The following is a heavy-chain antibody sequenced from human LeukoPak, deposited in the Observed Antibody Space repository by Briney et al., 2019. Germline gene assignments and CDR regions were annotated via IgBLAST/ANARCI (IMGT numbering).Heavy chain of an antibody. J-gene: IGHJ4*02. CDR1: GGSISSGDYY. CDR2: INHSGST. D-gene: IGHD6-6*01. Sequence: SETLSLTCTVSGGSISSGDYYWSWIRQPPGKGLEWIGEINHSGSTNYNPSLKSRVTISVDTSKNQFSLKLSSVTAADTAVYYCAGEDSSSYYFDYWGQGTLVTVSS. V-gene: IGHV4-39*07. CDR3: AGEDSSSYYFDY.